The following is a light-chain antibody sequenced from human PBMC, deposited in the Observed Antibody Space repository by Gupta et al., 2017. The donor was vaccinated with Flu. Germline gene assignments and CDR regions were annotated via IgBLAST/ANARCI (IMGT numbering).Light chain of an antibody. CDR2: EVS. CDR1: SSDVGGYNY. V-gene: IGLV2-8*01. Sequence: QSALTQPPSASGSPGQSVTISCTGTSSDVGGYNYVSWYHQHPDKVPRLMIYEVSKRPAGVPGRFSASKAGNTASLTVSVHQAEEAADYYYHSYASSNNFLFGGGTKLTVL. CDR3: HSYASSNNFL. J-gene: IGLJ2*01.